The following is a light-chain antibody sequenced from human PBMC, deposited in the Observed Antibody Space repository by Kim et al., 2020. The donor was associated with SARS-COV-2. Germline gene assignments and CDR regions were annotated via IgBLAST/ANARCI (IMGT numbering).Light chain of an antibody. CDR1: QSINSY. Sequence: ASVRDRVTITCRESQSINSYLNWYQQKPGKAPTILIYAASGLQSGVPSRFSGGGSGTEFTLTITSLQPEDFGTYFCQQSYTIPRTFGQGTKVDIK. V-gene: IGKV1-39*01. CDR2: AAS. J-gene: IGKJ1*01. CDR3: QQSYTIPRT.